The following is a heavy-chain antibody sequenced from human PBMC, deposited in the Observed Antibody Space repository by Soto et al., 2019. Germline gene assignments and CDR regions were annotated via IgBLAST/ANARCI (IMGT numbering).Heavy chain of an antibody. Sequence: TLSLTCTVSGGSISSYYWSWIRQPPGKGLEWIGYIYYSGSTNYNPSLKSRVTISVDTSKNQFSLKLSSVTAADTAVYYCARARHYDSSEDYWGQGDLVTVSS. CDR3: ARARHYDSSEDY. D-gene: IGHD3-22*01. J-gene: IGHJ4*02. CDR1: GGSISSYY. V-gene: IGHV4-59*01. CDR2: IYYSGST.